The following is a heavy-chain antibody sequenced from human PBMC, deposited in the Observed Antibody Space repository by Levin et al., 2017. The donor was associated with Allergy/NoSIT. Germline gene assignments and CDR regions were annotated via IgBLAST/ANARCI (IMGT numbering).Heavy chain of an antibody. CDR3: ARDLGSGSDH. CDR2: MSYEGSNK. Sequence: GGSLRLSCAASGFSLSTYAMYWVRQAPGKGLEWVAVMSYEGSNKYYAEAVKGRFTISKDNSRNTLFLQMNSLRSGDTGVYYCARDLGSGSDHWGQGTLVTVSS. CDR1: GFSLSTYA. D-gene: IGHD3-10*01. V-gene: IGHV3-30-3*01. J-gene: IGHJ4*02.